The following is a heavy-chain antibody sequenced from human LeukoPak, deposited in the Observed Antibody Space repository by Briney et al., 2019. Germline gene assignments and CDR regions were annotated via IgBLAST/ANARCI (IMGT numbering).Heavy chain of an antibody. D-gene: IGHD6-13*01. CDR1: GGSISSSSYY. Sequence: PSETLSLTCTVSGGSISSSSYYWGWIRQPPGKGLEWVSLISWDGGSTYYADSVKGRFTISRDNSKNSLYLQVNSLRTEDTALYYCAILASAGFDYWGQGTLVTVSS. J-gene: IGHJ4*02. V-gene: IGHV3-43D*03. CDR3: AILASAGFDY. CDR2: ISWDGGST.